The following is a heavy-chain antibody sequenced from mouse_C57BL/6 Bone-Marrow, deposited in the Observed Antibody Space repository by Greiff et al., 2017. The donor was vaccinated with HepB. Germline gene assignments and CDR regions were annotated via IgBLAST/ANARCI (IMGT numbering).Heavy chain of an antibody. CDR2: IYPGSGST. V-gene: IGHV1-55*01. Sequence: QVQLQQPGAELVKPGASVKMSCKASGYTFTSYWITWVKQRPGQGLEWIGDIYPGSGSTNYNEKFKSKATLTVDTSSSTAYMQLSSLTSEDSAVYYCARSPCLFYGSSYCWYFDVWGTGTTVTVSS. J-gene: IGHJ1*03. CDR3: ARSPCLFYGSSYCWYFDV. CDR1: GYTFTSYW. D-gene: IGHD1-1*01.